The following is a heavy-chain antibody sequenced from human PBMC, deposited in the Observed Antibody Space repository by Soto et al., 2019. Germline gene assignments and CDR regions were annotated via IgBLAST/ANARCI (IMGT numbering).Heavy chain of an antibody. V-gene: IGHV4-59*01. CDR3: AREGNLGRWLQPLDF. D-gene: IGHD5-12*01. Sequence: SETLSLTCTVSGGSISSYYWSWIRQPPGKGLEWIGYIYYSGNTNYNPSLKSRVTMSVGTSKNQFSLRLISVTAADTAIYFCAREGNLGRWLQPLDFWGQGTLVTVSS. J-gene: IGHJ4*02. CDR2: IYYSGNT. CDR1: GGSISSYY.